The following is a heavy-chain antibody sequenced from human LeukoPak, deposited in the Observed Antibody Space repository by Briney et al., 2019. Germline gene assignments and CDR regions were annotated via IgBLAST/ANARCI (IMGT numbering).Heavy chain of an antibody. D-gene: IGHD6-25*01. J-gene: IGHJ4*02. CDR2: ISNRGIII. V-gene: IGHV3-11*01. CDR1: GFNFSATY. Sequence: PGGSLRLSCTASGFNFSATYMTWIRQTPGKGLEWVSYISNRGIIINYADSVKGRFTISRDDAKSSLYLHMNNLRSEDTALYYCASGGGYAGIAATFRYWGQGSLVTVSS. CDR3: ASGGGYAGIAATFRY.